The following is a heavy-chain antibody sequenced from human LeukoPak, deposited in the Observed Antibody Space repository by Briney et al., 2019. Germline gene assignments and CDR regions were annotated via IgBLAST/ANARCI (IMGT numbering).Heavy chain of an antibody. CDR2: ISGSGGST. CDR1: GFTFSSYA. D-gene: IGHD4-17*01. V-gene: IGHV3-23*01. Sequence: AGGSLRLSCAASGFTFSSYAMSWVRQAPGKGLEWVSAISGSGGSTYYADSVKGRFTISRDNSKNTLYLQMNSLRAEDTAVYYCAKVPARDDYGDYVYDAFDIWGQGTMVTVSS. J-gene: IGHJ3*02. CDR3: AKVPARDDYGDYVYDAFDI.